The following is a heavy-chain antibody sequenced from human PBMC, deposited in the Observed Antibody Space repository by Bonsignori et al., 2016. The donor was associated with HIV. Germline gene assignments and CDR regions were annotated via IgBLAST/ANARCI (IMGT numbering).Heavy chain of an antibody. CDR1: GFTFSTHG. V-gene: IGHV3-30*02. CDR3: ARQGRDYFYYMDV. Sequence: GESLKISCAAAGFTFSTHGYHWVRQAPGKGLEWLAYIYYDGSNQYYADSVKGRFTISRDNSQGTLSLQMNSLRAEDTALYYCARQGRDYFYYMDVWGKGATVTVSS. J-gene: IGHJ6*03. CDR2: IYYDGSNQ.